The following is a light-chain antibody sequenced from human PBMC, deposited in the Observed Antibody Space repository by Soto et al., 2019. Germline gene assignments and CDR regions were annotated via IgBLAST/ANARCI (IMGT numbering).Light chain of an antibody. Sequence: QSVLTQPASVSGSPGQSITISCTGTSSDVGSYNLVSWYQQHPGKAPKLMIYEVSKRPSGVSNRSSGSKSGNTASLTISGLQAEDEADYYCCSYAGSSTYVFVTGTKVTVL. V-gene: IGLV2-23*02. CDR2: EVS. CDR3: CSYAGSSTYV. CDR1: SSDVGSYNL. J-gene: IGLJ1*01.